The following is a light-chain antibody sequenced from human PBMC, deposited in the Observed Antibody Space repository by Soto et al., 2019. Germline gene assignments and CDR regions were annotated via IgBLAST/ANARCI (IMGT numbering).Light chain of an antibody. CDR1: QSVSTSY. J-gene: IGKJ1*01. Sequence: IVLTHSPVTLSLSPVDRSTLSCMASQSVSTSYLAWYQQKPGQSPRLVIYDASSRATGIPDRFSGSGSGTDFTLTISRLEPEDFAVYFCYQYDSSPWTVGQGTKVDIK. V-gene: IGKV3-20*01. CDR3: YQYDSSPWT. CDR2: DAS.